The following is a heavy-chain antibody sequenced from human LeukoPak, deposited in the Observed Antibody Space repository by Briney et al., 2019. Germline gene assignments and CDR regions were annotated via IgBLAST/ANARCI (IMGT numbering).Heavy chain of an antibody. J-gene: IGHJ6*02. V-gene: IGHV4-39*07. D-gene: IGHD6-19*01. Sequence: SETLSLTCTVSGGSISSSSYYWGWIRQPPGKGLEWIGSIYYSGSTYYNPSLKSRVTISVDTSKNQFSLKLSSVTAADTAVYYCARRVVDSSGWYAYYYGMDVWGQGTTVTVSS. CDR1: GGSISSSSYY. CDR3: ARRVVDSSGWYAYYYGMDV. CDR2: IYYSGST.